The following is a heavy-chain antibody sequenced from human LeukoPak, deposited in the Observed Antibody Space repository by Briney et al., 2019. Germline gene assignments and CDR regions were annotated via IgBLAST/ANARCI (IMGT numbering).Heavy chain of an antibody. D-gene: IGHD6-13*01. V-gene: IGHV3-23*01. CDR2: ISGSGGST. J-gene: IGHJ4*02. CDR1: GFTFSSYA. Sequence: GGSLRLSCAASGFTFSSYAMSWVRQAPGKGLEWVSAISGSGGSTYYADSVKGRFTISRDNSKNTLYLQMNSLRAEDTAVYYCAKGSVGYSSSWYYFDYWGQGTLVTVSS. CDR3: AKGSVGYSSSWYYFDY.